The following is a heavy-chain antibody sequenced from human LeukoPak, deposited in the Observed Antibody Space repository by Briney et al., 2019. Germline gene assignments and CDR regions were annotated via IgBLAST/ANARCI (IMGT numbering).Heavy chain of an antibody. D-gene: IGHD5-18*01. Sequence: SETLSLTCTASGVSISSYYWGWIRQPPGKGLEWIGYIYYSGRTNYNPSLKSRVTISVDTSKNQFSLTLSSVTTADTAVYYCARGQKYRNGYTVTELGSGYFAYWGQGTLVTVSS. V-gene: IGHV4-59*01. CDR3: ARGQKYRNGYTVTELGSGYFAY. J-gene: IGHJ4*02. CDR2: IYYSGRT. CDR1: GVSISSYY.